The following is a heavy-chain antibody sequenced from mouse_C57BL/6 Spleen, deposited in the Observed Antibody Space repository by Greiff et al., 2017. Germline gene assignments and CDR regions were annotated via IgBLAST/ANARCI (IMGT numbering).Heavy chain of an antibody. CDR3: ARDRVTTVVDDWYFDV. D-gene: IGHD1-1*01. V-gene: IGHV3-6*01. CDR1: GYSITSGYY. J-gene: IGHJ1*03. CDR2: ISYDGSN. Sequence: EVQRVESGPGLVKPSQSLSLPCSVTGYSITSGYYWNWIRQFPGNKLEWMGYISYDGSNNYNPSLKNRISITRDTSKNQFFLKLNSVTTEDTATYYCARDRVTTVVDDWYFDVWGTGTTVTVSS.